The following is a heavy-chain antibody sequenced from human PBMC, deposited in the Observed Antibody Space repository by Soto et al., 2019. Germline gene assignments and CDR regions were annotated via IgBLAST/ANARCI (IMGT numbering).Heavy chain of an antibody. D-gene: IGHD6-6*01. CDR1: GFTLSGYA. CDR3: ARRARPDFYYMDV. J-gene: IGHJ6*03. CDR2: ISSNGVGT. Sequence: EAQLAESGGGLAQPGGSLRLSCAASGFTLSGYAMDWVRQAPGKGLEYVSGISSNGVGTYYAKSVQGRFTISRGNSKNTVYLQMGSLRPEDMAVYYCARRARPDFYYMDVWCKGTTVTVSS. V-gene: IGHV3-64*01.